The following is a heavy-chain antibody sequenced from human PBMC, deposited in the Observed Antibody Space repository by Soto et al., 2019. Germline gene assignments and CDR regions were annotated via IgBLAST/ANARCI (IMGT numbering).Heavy chain of an antibody. J-gene: IGHJ4*02. Sequence: QVQLVQSGAEVKKPGSSVKVSCKASGGTFSSYAISWVRQAPGQGLEWMGGIIPIFGTANYAQKFQGRVTLTADESTSTAYMELSSLRSEDTAVYYCAGGGEGTIFGVAPPFEGWGQGTLVTVSS. CDR2: IIPIFGTA. CDR3: AGGGEGTIFGVAPPFEG. V-gene: IGHV1-69*01. CDR1: GGTFSSYA. D-gene: IGHD3-3*01.